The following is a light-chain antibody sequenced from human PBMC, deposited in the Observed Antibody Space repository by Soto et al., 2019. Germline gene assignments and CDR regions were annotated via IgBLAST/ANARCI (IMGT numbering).Light chain of an antibody. V-gene: IGKV3-20*01. CDR1: QTVSNIY. Sequence: EIVLTQSPGTLSLSPGETATVSCRASQTVSNIYLAWYQQKPGQAPRLLIQGASSRASGIPDRFSGIGSGTDFTLTISRLEPEDFAVYYCQQYDNPGWTFGQGTKVEIK. CDR2: GAS. CDR3: QQYDNPGWT. J-gene: IGKJ1*01.